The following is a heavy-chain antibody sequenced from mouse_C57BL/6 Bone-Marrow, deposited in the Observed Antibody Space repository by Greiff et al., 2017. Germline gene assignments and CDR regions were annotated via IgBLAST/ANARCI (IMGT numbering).Heavy chain of an antibody. CDR1: GYTFTSYG. CDR3: ARERVWLLFFDY. J-gene: IGHJ2*01. V-gene: IGHV1-81*01. CDR2: IYPRSGNT. Sequence: VKLVESGAELARPGASVKLSCKASGYTFTSYGISWVKQRTGQGLEWIGEIYPRSGNTYYNEKFKGKATLTADKSSSTAYMELRSLTSEDSAVYFCARERVWLLFFDYWGQGTTLTVSS. D-gene: IGHD2-3*01.